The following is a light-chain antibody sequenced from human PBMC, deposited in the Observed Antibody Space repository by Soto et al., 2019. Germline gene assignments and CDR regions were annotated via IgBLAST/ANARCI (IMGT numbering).Light chain of an antibody. CDR3: CSYAGSSTWV. CDR2: EGS. Sequence: QSALTQPASVSGSPGQSITISCTGTSSDVGSYNLASWYQQHPGKAPKLMIYEGSKRPSGGSNRFSGSKSGNTASLTISGLQAEDEADYYCCSYAGSSTWVFGGGTKLTVL. J-gene: IGLJ3*02. V-gene: IGLV2-23*01. CDR1: SSDVGSYNL.